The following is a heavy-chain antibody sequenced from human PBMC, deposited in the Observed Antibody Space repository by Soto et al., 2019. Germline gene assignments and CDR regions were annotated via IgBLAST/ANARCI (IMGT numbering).Heavy chain of an antibody. CDR1: EFTFSNYA. V-gene: IGHV3-30*03. Sequence: GGSLRLSCAASEFTFSNYAMHWVRQPPGKGLQWLAVISYDGNNKYYADSVEGRFTISRDNSKNTVYLQMNSLRLEDTAVYYCARANVGSGSHYPHFAYWGQGTLVTGSS. D-gene: IGHD3-10*01. CDR3: ARANVGSGSHYPHFAY. CDR2: ISYDGNNK. J-gene: IGHJ4*02.